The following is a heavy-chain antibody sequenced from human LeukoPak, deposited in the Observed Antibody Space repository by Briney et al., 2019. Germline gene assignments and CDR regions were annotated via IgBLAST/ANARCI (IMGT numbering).Heavy chain of an antibody. J-gene: IGHJ3*02. CDR1: GFTFSGSA. CDR3: ARESSGMPWAFDI. CDR2: IRSKANSYAT. V-gene: IGHV3-73*01. D-gene: IGHD3-22*01. Sequence: GGSLKLSCAASGFTFSGSAMHWVRQASGKGLEWVGRIRSKANSYATAYAASVKGRFTISRDDSKNTAYLQMNSLRAEDTAVYYCARESSGMPWAFDIWGQGTMVTVSS.